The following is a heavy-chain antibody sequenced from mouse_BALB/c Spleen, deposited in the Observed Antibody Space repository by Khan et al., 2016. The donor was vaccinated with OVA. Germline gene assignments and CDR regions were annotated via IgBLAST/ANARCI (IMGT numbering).Heavy chain of an antibody. J-gene: IGHJ4*01. V-gene: IGHV9-3-1*01. Sequence: QIQLVQSGPELKKPGETVKISCKASGYTFTKNGMNWVKQAPGKGLKWMGWINTYTGEPTYVDDFKGRFAFSLETSASTAYLQIKNLKNEDTATYFCARVGYSGTMDYWGQGTSVTVSS. CDR2: INTYTGEP. CDR3: ARVGYSGTMDY. D-gene: IGHD4-1*01. CDR1: GYTFTKNG.